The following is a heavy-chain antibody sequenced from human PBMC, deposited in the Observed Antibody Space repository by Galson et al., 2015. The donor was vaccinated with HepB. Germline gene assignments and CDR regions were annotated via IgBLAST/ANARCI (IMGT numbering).Heavy chain of an antibody. CDR3: TRDAPNWLDGYNLEDYYYYGMDV. J-gene: IGHJ6*02. CDR2: IRSKAYGGTT. V-gene: IGHV3-49*04. D-gene: IGHD5-24*01. CDR1: GFTFGDYA. Sequence: SLRLSCAASGFTFGDYAMSWVRQAPGKGLEWVGFIRSKAYGGTTEYAASVKGRFTISRDDSKSIAYLQMNSLKTEDTAVYYCTRDAPNWLDGYNLEDYYYYGMDVWGQGTTVTVSS.